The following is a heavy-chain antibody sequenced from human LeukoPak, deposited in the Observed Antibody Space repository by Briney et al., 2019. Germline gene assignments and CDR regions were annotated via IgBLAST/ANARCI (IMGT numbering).Heavy chain of an antibody. CDR2: IRGSGAST. Sequence: PGGSLRLSCAASGFTFSSYAMSWVRQAPGKGLEWVSGIRGSGASTYYADSVKGRFTISRDNSKNTLYLQMNSLRAEDTALYYCAKDHSSSSYGTWYFDYWGQGTLVTVSS. CDR3: AKDHSSSSYGTWYFDY. V-gene: IGHV3-23*01. CDR1: GFTFSSYA. J-gene: IGHJ4*02. D-gene: IGHD6-13*01.